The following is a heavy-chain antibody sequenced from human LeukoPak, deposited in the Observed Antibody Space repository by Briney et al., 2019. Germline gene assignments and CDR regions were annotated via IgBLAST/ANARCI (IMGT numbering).Heavy chain of an antibody. Sequence: ASVKVSCKASGYTFTSYGISWVRQAPGQGLEWMGWIRAYNGNTNYAQKLQGRVTMTTDTSTSTAYMELRSLRSDDTAVYYCARVVFGIVGANAFDYWGQGTLVTVSS. CDR2: IRAYNGNT. J-gene: IGHJ4*02. V-gene: IGHV1-18*01. CDR1: GYTFTSYG. D-gene: IGHD1-26*01. CDR3: ARVVFGIVGANAFDY.